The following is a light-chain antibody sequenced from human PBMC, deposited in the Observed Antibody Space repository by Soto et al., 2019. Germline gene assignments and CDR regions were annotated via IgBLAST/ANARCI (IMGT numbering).Light chain of an antibody. Sequence: EIVLTQSPGTLSLSPGESATLSCRASQSVDRNYLAWYQQRPGQAPRLLIYGASSRATGIPPRFSGSGSGTEFVLTISGLEADDFAVYYCHQFASTPRTFGQGTKVETK. CDR3: HQFASTPRT. CDR2: GAS. V-gene: IGKV3-20*01. J-gene: IGKJ1*01. CDR1: QSVDRNY.